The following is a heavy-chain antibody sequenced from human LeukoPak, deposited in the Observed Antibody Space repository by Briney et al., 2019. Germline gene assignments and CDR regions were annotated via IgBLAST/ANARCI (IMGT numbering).Heavy chain of an antibody. D-gene: IGHD3-10*01. CDR2: IIGSGGST. CDR1: GFTFSSYA. Sequence: GGSLRLSCAASGFTFSSYAMSWVRQAPGKGLEWVSAIIGSGGSTYYADSVKGRFTISRDNAKNSLDLQMNSLRAEDTAVYYCARNHYGSGSMVDYWGQGTLVTVSS. V-gene: IGHV3-23*01. J-gene: IGHJ4*02. CDR3: ARNHYGSGSMVDY.